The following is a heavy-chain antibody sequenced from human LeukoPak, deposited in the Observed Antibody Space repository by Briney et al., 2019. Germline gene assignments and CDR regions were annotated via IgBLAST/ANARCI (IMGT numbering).Heavy chain of an antibody. CDR3: ARGGYSSGLDY. V-gene: IGHV3-74*01. J-gene: IGHJ4*02. CDR1: DFGSHH. Sequence: GGSLRLSCVASDFGSHHMHWVRQAPGKGLVWVSRVSTDGISTAYADSVKGRFTISRDNAKNTVYLQMNSLRAEDTAVYYCARGGYSSGLDYWGQGTLVTVSS. D-gene: IGHD6-19*01. CDR2: VSTDGIST.